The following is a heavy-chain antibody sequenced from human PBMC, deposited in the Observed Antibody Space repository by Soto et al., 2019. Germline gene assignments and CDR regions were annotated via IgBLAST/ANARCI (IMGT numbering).Heavy chain of an antibody. CDR1: GDSITSGGYY. CDR2: IYYSGVT. V-gene: IGHV4-31*03. Sequence: QVQLQESGPGLVKPSQTLSLTCTVSGDSITSGGYYWTWIRQHPGKGLEWIGYIYYSGVTYYNPSLKSRVTISVDTSKNQFSLILSSVTAADTAVYYCARDLRCRGSGRFDPWGQGTLVTVSS. CDR3: ARDLRCRGSGRFDP. J-gene: IGHJ5*02. D-gene: IGHD3-10*01.